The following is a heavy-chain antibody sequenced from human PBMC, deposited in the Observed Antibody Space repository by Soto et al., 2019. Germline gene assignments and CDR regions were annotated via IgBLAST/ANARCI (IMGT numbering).Heavy chain of an antibody. CDR3: ARVRDILTGYYPQYFDY. CDR1: VFTFSSYA. J-gene: IGHJ4*02. V-gene: IGHV3-30-3*01. Sequence: PGGSLRLSCAASVFTFSSYAMQWVRQAPGKGLEWVAVISYDGSNKYYADSVKGRFTISRDNSKNTLYLQMNSLRAEDTAVYYCARVRDILTGYYPQYFDYWGQGTLVTVSS. CDR2: ISYDGSNK. D-gene: IGHD3-9*01.